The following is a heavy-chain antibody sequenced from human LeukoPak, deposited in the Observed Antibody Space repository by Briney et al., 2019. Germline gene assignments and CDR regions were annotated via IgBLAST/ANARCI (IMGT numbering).Heavy chain of an antibody. CDR3: AKDSESGYLDY. D-gene: IGHD3-22*01. J-gene: IGHJ4*02. CDR1: GFTFNTYS. Sequence: GGSLRLSCEASGFTFNTYSMNWARQAPGKGLEWVSSIDSSGGYMFYADSVKGRFTISRDSSKNTLYLQMNSLRAEDTAVYYCAKDSESGYLDYWGQGTLVTVSS. CDR2: IDSSGGYM. V-gene: IGHV3-21*01.